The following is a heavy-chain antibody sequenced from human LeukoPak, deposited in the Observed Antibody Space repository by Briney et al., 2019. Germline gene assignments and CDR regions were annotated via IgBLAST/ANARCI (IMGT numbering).Heavy chain of an antibody. CDR2: IYYSGST. CDR1: GGSISSYY. CDR3: ARSATPLSIAAEWYFDC. J-gene: IGHJ4*02. D-gene: IGHD6-13*01. V-gene: IGHV4-59*01. Sequence: SETLSLTCTVSGGSISSYYWSWIRQPPGKGLQWIGYIYYSGSTNYNPSLKSRVTISVDTSKNQFSLKLSSVTAADTAVYYCARSATPLSIAAEWYFDCWGQGTLFTVSS.